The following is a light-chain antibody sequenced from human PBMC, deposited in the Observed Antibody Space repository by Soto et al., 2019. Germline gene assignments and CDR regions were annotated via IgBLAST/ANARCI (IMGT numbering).Light chain of an antibody. CDR3: MQALQTPWT. Sequence: DIVMTQSPLSLPVTPGEPASISCRSSQSLLHSNGYNYLDWYLQKPGQSPQLLIYLGSNRASGVPDRFSGSGSGTACTLKISRVEAEDGGVYYRMQALQTPWTFGQGTKVEIK. CDR2: LGS. CDR1: QSLLHSNGYNY. J-gene: IGKJ1*01. V-gene: IGKV2-28*01.